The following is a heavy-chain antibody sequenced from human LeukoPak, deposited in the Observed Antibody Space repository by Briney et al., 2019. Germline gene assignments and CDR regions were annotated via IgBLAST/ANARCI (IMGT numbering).Heavy chain of an antibody. CDR3: TRIFYYGTRGYYPDF. CDR2: SKNKDYAYST. Sequence: GGSLRLSCAASGFTFSDHHMDWVRQAPGKGLEWIGRSKNKDYAYSTVYAASVKGRFAFSRDDPKNSLYLQMNSLTTEDTAVYYCTRIFYYGTRGYYPDFWGQGTLVTVSS. V-gene: IGHV3-72*01. D-gene: IGHD3-22*01. CDR1: GFTFSDHH. J-gene: IGHJ4*02.